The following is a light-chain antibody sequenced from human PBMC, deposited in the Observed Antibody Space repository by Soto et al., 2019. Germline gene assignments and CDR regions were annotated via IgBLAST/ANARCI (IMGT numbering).Light chain of an antibody. CDR2: DVS. V-gene: IGLV2-14*01. CDR3: TSYTTSSTLDV. J-gene: IGLJ2*01. CDR1: SSDIGGYNY. Sequence: QSVLTQPASVSGSPGQSITISCTGSSSDIGGYNYVSWYQQHPGKAPKLMIYDVSNRPSGVSNRFSGSKSGNTASLTISGLQAEDEGEYYCTSYTTSSTLDVFGGGTKLTVL.